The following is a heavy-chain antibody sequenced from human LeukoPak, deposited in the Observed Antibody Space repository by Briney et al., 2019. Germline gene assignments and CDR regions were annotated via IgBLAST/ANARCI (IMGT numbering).Heavy chain of an antibody. Sequence: SGTLSLTCTVSGGSISSYYWSWIRQPPGMGLEWIGCIYYSGSTNYIPSLKSRVTISVDTSKDQFSLRLTSVTAADTAVYYCARSFLGDWYFDLWGRGTLVTVS. CDR2: IYYSGST. D-gene: IGHD1-26*01. V-gene: IGHV4-59*01. CDR1: GGSISSYY. J-gene: IGHJ2*01. CDR3: ARSFLGDWYFDL.